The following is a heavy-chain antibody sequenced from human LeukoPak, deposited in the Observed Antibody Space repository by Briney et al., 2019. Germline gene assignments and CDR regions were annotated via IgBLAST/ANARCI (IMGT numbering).Heavy chain of an antibody. CDR1: GFTFSSYA. D-gene: IGHD6-19*01. CDR3: AKGRGGWVDY. V-gene: IGHV3-30*04. CDR2: ISYDGSNK. J-gene: IGHJ4*02. Sequence: GRSLRLSCAASGFTFSSYAMHWVRQAPGKGLEWVAVISYDGSNKYYADSVKGRFTISRDNSKNTLYLQMNSLRAEDTAVYYCAKGRGGWVDYWGQGTLVTVSS.